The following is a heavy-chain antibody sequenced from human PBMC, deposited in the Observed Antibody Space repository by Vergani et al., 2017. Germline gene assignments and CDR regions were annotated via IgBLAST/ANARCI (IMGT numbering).Heavy chain of an antibody. D-gene: IGHD6-13*01. Sequence: QVQLQESGPGLVKPSQTLSLTCAVSGGSISSGGYSWSWIRQPPGKGLEWIGYIYQSGSTYYNTSLKSRVTISVDRSKNQFSLKLSSVTAADTAVYYCARGEGSSSWYDIVHFDYWGQGTLVTFSS. CDR2: IYQSGST. J-gene: IGHJ4*02. CDR1: GGSISSGGYS. CDR3: ARGEGSSSWYDIVHFDY. V-gene: IGHV4-30-2*01.